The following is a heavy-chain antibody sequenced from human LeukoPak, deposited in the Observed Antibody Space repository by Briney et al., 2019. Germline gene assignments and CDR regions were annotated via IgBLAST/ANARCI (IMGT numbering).Heavy chain of an antibody. CDR3: ARDSQWLIRHDAFDI. Sequence: GGSLRLSCAASGITFSSYAMSWVRQAPGKGLEWVSAISGSGGSTYYADSVKGRFTISRDNAKNSLYLQMNSLRAEDTAVYYCARDSQWLIRHDAFDIWGQGTMVTVSS. D-gene: IGHD6-19*01. CDR1: GITFSSYA. CDR2: ISGSGGST. J-gene: IGHJ3*02. V-gene: IGHV3-23*01.